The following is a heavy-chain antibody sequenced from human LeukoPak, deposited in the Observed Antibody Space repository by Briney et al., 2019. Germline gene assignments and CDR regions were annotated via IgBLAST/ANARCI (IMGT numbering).Heavy chain of an antibody. Sequence: GGSLRLSCAASGLTFDDYGMGWVRQAPGKGLEGVSGINWNGGSTGYADSVKGRFTISRDNAKNSLYLQMNSLRAEDTALYYCARRAYSTFYYYFYMDVWGKGTTVTVSS. D-gene: IGHD4-11*01. CDR2: INWNGGST. CDR1: GLTFDDYG. CDR3: ARRAYSTFYYYFYMDV. J-gene: IGHJ6*03. V-gene: IGHV3-20*04.